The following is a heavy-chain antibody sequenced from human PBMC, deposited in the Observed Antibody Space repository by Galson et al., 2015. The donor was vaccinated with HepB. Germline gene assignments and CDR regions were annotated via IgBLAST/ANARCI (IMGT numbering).Heavy chain of an antibody. V-gene: IGHV4-59*01. CDR2: VYYTGST. CDR1: GGSISTYY. Sequence: SETLSLTCTVSGGSISTYYWSWIRQPPGKGLEWIGNVYYTGSTNYNPSLKSRLIISVDTSENQFSPILFSVTAADTAVYYCARDPYFGSENYFSSYGLDVWGQGTTVTVSS. J-gene: IGHJ6*02. CDR3: ARDPYFGSENYFSSYGLDV. D-gene: IGHD3-10*01.